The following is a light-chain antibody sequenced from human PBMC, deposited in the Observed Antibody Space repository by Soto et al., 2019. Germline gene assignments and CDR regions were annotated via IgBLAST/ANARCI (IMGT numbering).Light chain of an antibody. CDR1: QGIRSW. V-gene: IGKV1D-12*01. CDR3: QQTDSFPLS. Sequence: DIQMTQSPSSVPASVGDRVTITCRVSQGIRSWLAWYQQKPGKAPKLLIFAASSLQSGVPSRFSGRGSGTEFTLTISSLQPEDFATYYCQQTDSFPLSFGGGTKVELK. CDR2: AAS. J-gene: IGKJ4*01.